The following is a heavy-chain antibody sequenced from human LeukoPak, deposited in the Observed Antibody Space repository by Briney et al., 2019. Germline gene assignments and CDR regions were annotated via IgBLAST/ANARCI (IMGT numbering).Heavy chain of an antibody. CDR3: ARDSGSYYGLGGFDI. CDR1: GGSISSGSYH. V-gene: IGHV4-61*02. D-gene: IGHD1-26*01. CDR2: IYPSGST. J-gene: IGHJ3*02. Sequence: SQTLSLTCTVSGGSISSGSYHWSWIRQPAGKALEWIGRIYPSGSTNYDPSLKSRVTISIDTSKNQFSLKLTSVTAADTAVYYCARDSGSYYGLGGFDIWGQGTMVTVSS.